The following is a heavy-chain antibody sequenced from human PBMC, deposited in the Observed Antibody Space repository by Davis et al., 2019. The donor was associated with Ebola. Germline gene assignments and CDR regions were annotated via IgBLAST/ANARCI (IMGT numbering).Heavy chain of an antibody. Sequence: GESLKISCAASGFTFSNAWMSWVRQAPGKGLEWVGRIKIKTDGGTTDYAAPVKGRFTISRDDSKNTLYLQMNSLKTEDTAVYYCTTVDRRTRVDYWGQGTLVTVSS. CDR3: TTVDRRTRVDY. V-gene: IGHV3-15*01. CDR1: GFTFSNAW. J-gene: IGHJ4*02. CDR2: IKIKTDGGTT.